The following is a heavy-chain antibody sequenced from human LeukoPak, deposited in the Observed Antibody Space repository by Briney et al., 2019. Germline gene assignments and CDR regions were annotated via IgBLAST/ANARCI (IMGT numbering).Heavy chain of an antibody. Sequence: GGSLRLSCAASGFTFDDYAMHWVRQAPGKGLEWVSGISWNSGSIGYADSVKGRFTISRGNAKNSLYLQMNSLRAEDTALYYCAKDILDILTGPPDYWGQGTLVTVSS. J-gene: IGHJ4*02. D-gene: IGHD3-9*01. CDR2: ISWNSGSI. V-gene: IGHV3-9*01. CDR3: AKDILDILTGPPDY. CDR1: GFTFDDYA.